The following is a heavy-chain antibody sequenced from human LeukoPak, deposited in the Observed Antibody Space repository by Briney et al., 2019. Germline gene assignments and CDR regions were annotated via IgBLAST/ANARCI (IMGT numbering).Heavy chain of an antibody. J-gene: IGHJ4*02. D-gene: IGHD1-1*01. V-gene: IGHV4-59*08. CDR2: IYYSGST. CDR1: GGSISSYY. Sequence: TSETLSLTCTVSGGSISSYYWSWIRQPPGKGLEWIGYIYYSGSTNYNPPLKSRVTISVDTSKNQFSLKLSSVTAADTAVYYCARRGTTRIFWGQGTLVTVSS. CDR3: ARRGTTRIF.